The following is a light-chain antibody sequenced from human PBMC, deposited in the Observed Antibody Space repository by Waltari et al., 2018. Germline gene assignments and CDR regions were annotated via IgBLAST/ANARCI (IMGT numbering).Light chain of an antibody. CDR3: QKYSSSPCT. V-gene: IGKV3-20*01. Sequence: VILTQSPATLSLSPGERATISCRASQSVSSYLAWYQQKHGQAPRLLIYGASSRATGMPDRFRDSVSGTEFTLTIISLEPDDFAVYYCQKYSSSPCTFGQGTKVEIK. CDR2: GAS. J-gene: IGKJ1*01. CDR1: QSVSSY.